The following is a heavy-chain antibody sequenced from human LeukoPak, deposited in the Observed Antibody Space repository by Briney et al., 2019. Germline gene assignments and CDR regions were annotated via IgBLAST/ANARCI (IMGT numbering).Heavy chain of an antibody. CDR2: SSYTGSP. J-gene: IGHJ4*02. D-gene: IGHD5-12*01. CDR1: GASINSYH. CDR3: ARLRRAGWLEYYFDY. Sequence: SETLSLTCTVSGASINSYHWSWIRQPPGMALEWIGYSSYTGSPKYTPSLRSRVIMSKDTSKNQISLKLSAVTAADTAVYYCARLRRAGWLEYYFDYWGQGTLVTVSS. V-gene: IGHV4-59*01.